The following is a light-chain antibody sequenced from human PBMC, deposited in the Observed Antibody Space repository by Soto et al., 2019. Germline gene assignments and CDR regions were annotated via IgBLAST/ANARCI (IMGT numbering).Light chain of an antibody. Sequence: DIQMTQSPSSLSASVGDRVTITCRASQSISSYLNWYQQKPGKAPKLLIYAASSLQSGVSSRFSSTGSGTDFTLTISSLQPEDFATYNCQQSYSTPWTCGQGTKV. V-gene: IGKV1-39*01. J-gene: IGKJ1*01. CDR3: QQSYSTPWT. CDR2: AAS. CDR1: QSISSY.